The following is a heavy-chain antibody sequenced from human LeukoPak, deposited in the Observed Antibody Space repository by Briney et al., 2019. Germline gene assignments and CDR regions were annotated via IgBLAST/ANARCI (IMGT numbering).Heavy chain of an antibody. D-gene: IGHD6-13*01. J-gene: IGHJ4*02. CDR2: IYYSGST. CDR1: GGSISSSSYY. Sequence: PSETLSLTCTVSGGSISSSSYYWGWIRQPPGKGLEWIGSIYYSGSTYYNPSLKSRVTISVDTSKNQFSLKLSSVTAADTAVYYCARQGAAAGTGGHDYWGQGTLVTVSS. CDR3: ARQGAAAGTGGHDY. V-gene: IGHV4-39*01.